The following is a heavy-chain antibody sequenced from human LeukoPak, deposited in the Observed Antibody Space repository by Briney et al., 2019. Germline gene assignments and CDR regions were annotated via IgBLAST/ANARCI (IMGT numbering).Heavy chain of an antibody. CDR3: AKDQIGWRVNYYHSSGSDY. CDR2: ISGSGSTT. V-gene: IGHV3-23*01. Sequence: PGGSLRLSCAASGFTFSSYAMSWVRQAPGKGLEWVSAISGSGSTTYYADSVKGRFTISRDNSKNTLYLQMNSLRAEDTAVYYCAKDQIGWRVNYYHSSGSDYWGQGTLVTVSS. J-gene: IGHJ4*02. D-gene: IGHD3-22*01. CDR1: GFTFSSYA.